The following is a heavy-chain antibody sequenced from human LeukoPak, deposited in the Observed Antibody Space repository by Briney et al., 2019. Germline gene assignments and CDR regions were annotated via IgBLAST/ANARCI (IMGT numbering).Heavy chain of an antibody. J-gene: IGHJ6*03. V-gene: IGHV3-21*01. Sequence: GGSLRLSCAASGFTFSSYNMNWVRQAPGKGLEWVSSITSGSSYRFYADSVKGRFTISRDNAKNSLYLQMNSLRAEDTAVYYCARDPYSGSYGDSYYYYMDVWGKGTTVTISS. CDR3: ARDPYSGSYGDSYYYYMDV. D-gene: IGHD1-26*01. CDR1: GFTFSSYN. CDR2: ITSGSSYR.